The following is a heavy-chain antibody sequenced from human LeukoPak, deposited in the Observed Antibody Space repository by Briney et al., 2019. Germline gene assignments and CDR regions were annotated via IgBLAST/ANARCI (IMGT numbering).Heavy chain of an antibody. CDR2: IKSKTDGGTT. V-gene: IGHV3-15*01. Sequence: GGSLRLSCAASGFTFSYAWMGWVRQAPGKGLEWVGRIKSKTDGGTTEYAAPVRGRFTISRDDSKNTLYLQMNSLKTEDTAVYYCTTGGSTWTFGGYWGQGTLVTVSS. D-gene: IGHD6-13*01. J-gene: IGHJ4*02. CDR1: GFTFSYAW. CDR3: TTGGSTWTFGGY.